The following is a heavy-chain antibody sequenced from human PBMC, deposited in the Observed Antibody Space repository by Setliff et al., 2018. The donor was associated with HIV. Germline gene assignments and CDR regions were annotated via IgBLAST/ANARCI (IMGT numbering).Heavy chain of an antibody. CDR3: ARGADIAAAGQAKGGAFDI. J-gene: IGHJ3*02. V-gene: IGHV1-18*01. CDR1: GYTFTSYG. D-gene: IGHD6-13*01. Sequence: ASVKVSCKASGYTFTSYGISWVRQTPGQGLEWMGWISAYNGNTNYAQKLQGRVTMTTDTSTSTAYMELRSLRSDDTAVYYCARGADIAAAGQAKGGAFDIWGQGTMVTVSS. CDR2: ISAYNGNT.